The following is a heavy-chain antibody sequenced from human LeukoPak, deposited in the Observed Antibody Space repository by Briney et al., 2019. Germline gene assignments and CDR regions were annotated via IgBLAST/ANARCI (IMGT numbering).Heavy chain of an antibody. Sequence: ASVKVSCKASGYTFTSYDINWVRQATGQRLEWMGWMNPNSGNTGYAQKFQGRVTMTRNTSISTAYMELSSLRSEDTAVYYCARGRVAARPRYYYYYYMDVWGKGTTVTVSS. V-gene: IGHV1-8*01. D-gene: IGHD6-6*01. J-gene: IGHJ6*03. CDR2: MNPNSGNT. CDR1: GYTFTSYD. CDR3: ARGRVAARPRYYYYYYMDV.